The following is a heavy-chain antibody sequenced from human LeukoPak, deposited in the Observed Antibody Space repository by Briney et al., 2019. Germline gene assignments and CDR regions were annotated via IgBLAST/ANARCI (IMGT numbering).Heavy chain of an antibody. CDR3: VKGSRRATIFGVVINTHFDY. CDR2: ISSNGGST. V-gene: IGHV3-64D*09. D-gene: IGHD3-3*01. Sequence: GGSLRLSCSASGCTFSSYAMHWVRQAPGKGLEYVSTISSNGGSTYYADSMKGRFTISRDNSKNTLCLQMSNLRAEDAALYYCVKGSRRATIFGVVINTHFDYWGQGTLVTVSS. CDR1: GCTFSSYA. J-gene: IGHJ4*02.